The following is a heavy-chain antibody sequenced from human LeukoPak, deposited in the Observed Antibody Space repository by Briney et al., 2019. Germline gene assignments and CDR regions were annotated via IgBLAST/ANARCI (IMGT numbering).Heavy chain of an antibody. CDR3: ANDPPSVVANAFHI. CDR1: GFTFSSSV. CDR2: ISGSGGTT. V-gene: IGHV3-23*01. Sequence: TGGSLRLSCAASGFTFSSSVMTWVRQAPGKGLEWVSTISGSGGTTYYADSVKGRFTISRDNSKNTLYLEMDSLRADDTAVYSCANDPPSVVANAFHILGQGTMVTVSS. J-gene: IGHJ3*02. D-gene: IGHD5-12*01.